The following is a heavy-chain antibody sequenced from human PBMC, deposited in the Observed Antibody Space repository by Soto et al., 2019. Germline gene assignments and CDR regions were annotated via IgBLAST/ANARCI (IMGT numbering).Heavy chain of an antibody. J-gene: IGHJ4*02. Sequence: QVQLVQSGADVKKPGSSVKVSCKASGGTFSSYAISWVRQAPGQGLEWVGGIIPRFGTANYAQKFQGRVTITADESTSTAYMELSNLRSEDTAMYYCAKVKYDSSGYYRNFDYWGQGTLVTVSS. CDR2: IIPRFGTA. CDR1: GGTFSSYA. V-gene: IGHV1-69*01. D-gene: IGHD3-22*01. CDR3: AKVKYDSSGYYRNFDY.